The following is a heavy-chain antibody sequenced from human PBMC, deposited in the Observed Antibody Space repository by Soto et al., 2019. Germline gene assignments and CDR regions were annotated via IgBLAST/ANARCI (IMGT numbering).Heavy chain of an antibody. V-gene: IGHV3-30-3*01. CDR2: MSYDGSNK. CDR1: GFTFSSFA. J-gene: IGHJ4*02. D-gene: IGHD3-3*01. CDR3: ARPRGFGVIINFFDY. Sequence: QVQLVESGGGVVQPGRSLRLSCAASGFTFSSFAMHWVRQAPGNGLEWVAVMSYDGSNKYYADSVKGRFTISRDNSKNTVYLQMNSLRAEDTAVYYCARPRGFGVIINFFDYWGQGTLVTVSS.